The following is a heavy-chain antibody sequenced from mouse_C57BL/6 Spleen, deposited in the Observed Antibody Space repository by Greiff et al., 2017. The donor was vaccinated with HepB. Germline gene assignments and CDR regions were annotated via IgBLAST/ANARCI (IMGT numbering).Heavy chain of an antibody. CDR2: IRNKANGYTT. CDR1: GFTFTDYY. V-gene: IGHV7-3*01. D-gene: IGHD1-1*01. Sequence: EVKLVESGGGLVQPGGSLSLSCAASGFTFTDYYMSWVRQPPGKALEWLGFIRNKANGYTTEYSASVKGRFTISRDNSQSILYLQMNALRAEDSATYYCARSLITTVAPFAYWGQGTLVTVSA. J-gene: IGHJ3*01. CDR3: ARSLITTVAPFAY.